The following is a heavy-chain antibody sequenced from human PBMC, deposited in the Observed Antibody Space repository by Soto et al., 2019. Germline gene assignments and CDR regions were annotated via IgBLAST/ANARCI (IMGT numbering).Heavy chain of an antibody. CDR3: VKYYYDSSGYYGLNAFDI. D-gene: IGHD3-22*01. CDR2: ISSNGYST. J-gene: IGHJ3*02. CDR1: RFTFINYA. Sequence: GGSLRLSCLAYRFTFINYAMHWVRQAPGKGLEYVATISSNGYSTYYADSVNGRFTISRDNSKNTLYLQMSSLRAEYTAVYYCVKYYYDSSGYYGLNAFDIWGQGTMVTVSS. V-gene: IGHV3-64D*06.